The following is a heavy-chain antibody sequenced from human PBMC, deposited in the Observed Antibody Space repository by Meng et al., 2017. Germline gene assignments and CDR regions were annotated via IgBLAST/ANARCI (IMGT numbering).Heavy chain of an antibody. CDR1: GGSISSSSYY. CDR2: IYYSGST. V-gene: IGHV4-39*07. CDR3: ARTMTTGYGMDV. J-gene: IGHJ6*01. Sequence: SETLSLTCTVSGGSISSSSYYWGWIRQPPGKGLEWIGSIYYSGSTYYNPSLKSRVTISVDTSKNQFSLKLSSVTAADTAVYYCARTMTTGYGMDVWGQGNTV. D-gene: IGHD4-17*01.